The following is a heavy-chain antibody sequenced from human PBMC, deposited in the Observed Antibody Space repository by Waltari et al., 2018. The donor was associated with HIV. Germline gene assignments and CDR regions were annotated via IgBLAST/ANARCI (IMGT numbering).Heavy chain of an antibody. V-gene: IGHV4-34*01. CDR1: GGSFSGYY. CDR2: INHSGST. CDR3: AAITMIVVVIPH. D-gene: IGHD3-22*01. Sequence: QVQLQQWGAGLLKPSETLSLTCAVYGGSFSGYYWSWIRQPPGKGLEWIGEINHSGSTNYNPSLKSRVTISVDTSKNQFSLKLSSVTAADTAVYYCAAITMIVVVIPHWGQGTLVTVSS. J-gene: IGHJ4*02.